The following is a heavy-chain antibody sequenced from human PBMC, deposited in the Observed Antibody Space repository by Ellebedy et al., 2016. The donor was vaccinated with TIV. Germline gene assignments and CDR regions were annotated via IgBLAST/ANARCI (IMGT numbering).Heavy chain of an antibody. D-gene: IGHD4-17*01. Sequence: GESLKISXVVSGFTFSSYAMSWVRQAPGKGPEWVSGITGNGADPYYADSVKGRFTISRDNSRNTVYLQMRSLRDEDTAVYYCAKDRVGVTVTPAADWGRGTLVTVSS. CDR1: GFTFSSYA. CDR2: ITGNGADP. CDR3: AKDRVGVTVTPAAD. J-gene: IGHJ4*02. V-gene: IGHV3-23*01.